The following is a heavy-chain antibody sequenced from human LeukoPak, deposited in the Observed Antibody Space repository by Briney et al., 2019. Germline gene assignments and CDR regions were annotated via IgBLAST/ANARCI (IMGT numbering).Heavy chain of an antibody. CDR3: ATITGYCSSTSCHDY. J-gene: IGHJ4*02. Sequence: GGSLRLSCAASGFTFSSYGMHWVRQAPGKGLEWVAVISYDGSNKYYADSVKGRFTISRDNSKNTLYLQMNSLRAEDTAVYYCATITGYCSSTSCHDYWGQGTLVTVSS. CDR1: GFTFSSYG. V-gene: IGHV3-30*03. CDR2: ISYDGSNK. D-gene: IGHD2-2*01.